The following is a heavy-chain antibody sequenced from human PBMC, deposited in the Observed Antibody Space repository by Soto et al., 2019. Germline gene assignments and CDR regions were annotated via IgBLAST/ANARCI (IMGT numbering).Heavy chain of an antibody. V-gene: IGHV3-66*01. CDR2: IYSGGSI. Sequence: GGSLRLSCAASGFIVNSNYMSWVRQAPGKGLEWVSTIYSGGSIYYADSVKGRFTISRDNSKNTLYLQMNSLRAEDTAVYYCARDGVVTGYFDYWGQGTLVTVSS. D-gene: IGHD3-9*01. CDR3: ARDGVVTGYFDY. J-gene: IGHJ4*02. CDR1: GFIVNSNY.